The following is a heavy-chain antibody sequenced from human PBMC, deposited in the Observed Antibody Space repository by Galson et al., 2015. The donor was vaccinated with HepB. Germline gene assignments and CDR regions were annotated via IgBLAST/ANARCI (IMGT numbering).Heavy chain of an antibody. CDR1: GFTFSDAW. D-gene: IGHD4-17*01. Sequence: SCAASGFTFSDAWMNWVRQAPGKGLEWVGLIKSKTDGGTTDYAAPVKGRFTISRDDSKNTLYLQMNSQKTEDTAVYYCTSEQVPTTIYYYFYYMDVWGKGTTVTVSS. V-gene: IGHV3-15*07. CDR2: IKSKTDGGTT. J-gene: IGHJ6*03. CDR3: TSEQVPTTIYYYFYYMDV.